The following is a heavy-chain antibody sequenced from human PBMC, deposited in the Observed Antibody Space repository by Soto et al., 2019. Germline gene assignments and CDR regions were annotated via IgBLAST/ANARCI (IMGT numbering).Heavy chain of an antibody. J-gene: IGHJ5*02. D-gene: IGHD6-13*01. Sequence: EASVKVSCKASGGTFSSYAISWVRQAPGQGLEWMGGIIPIFGTANYAQKFQGRVTITADESTSTAYMELSSLRSEDTAVYYCARDTSIAAAVRFDPWGQGTLVTVSS. V-gene: IGHV1-69*13. CDR2: IIPIFGTA. CDR1: GGTFSSYA. CDR3: ARDTSIAAAVRFDP.